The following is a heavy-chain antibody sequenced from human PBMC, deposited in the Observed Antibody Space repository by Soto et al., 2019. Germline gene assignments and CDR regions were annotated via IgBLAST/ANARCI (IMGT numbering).Heavy chain of an antibody. CDR2: IYFSGVT. CDR1: GGSISSAGYY. J-gene: IGHJ3*01. D-gene: IGHD1-1*01. V-gene: IGHV4-31*03. Sequence: LSLTCTVSGGSISSAGYYWSWIRQHPGKGLEWIGYIYFSGVTYYNPSLESRVTISVDTSKNQFSLRLSSVTAADTAVYYCARDPWRTPPEAAFDVWGQGTKVTVSS. CDR3: ARDPWRTPPEAAFDV.